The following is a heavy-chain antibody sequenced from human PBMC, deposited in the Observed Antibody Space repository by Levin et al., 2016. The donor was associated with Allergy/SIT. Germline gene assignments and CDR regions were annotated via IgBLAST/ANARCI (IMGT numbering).Heavy chain of an antibody. D-gene: IGHD5-24*01. CDR3: ATHRQQFSYKSGMDL. V-gene: IGHV5-51*01. Sequence: VRQMPGKGLEWMGIIYPGDSDTRYSPSFEGQVTMSADESISTAYLQWNSLKASDTAIYYCATHRQQFSYKSGMDLWGQGTTVTVSS. CDR2: IYPGDSDT. J-gene: IGHJ6*02.